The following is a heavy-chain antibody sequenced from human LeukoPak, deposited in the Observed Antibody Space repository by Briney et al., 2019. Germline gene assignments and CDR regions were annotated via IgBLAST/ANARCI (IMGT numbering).Heavy chain of an antibody. V-gene: IGHV4-34*01. D-gene: IGHD2-2*01. CDR2: INHSGST. CDR1: GGSFSGYY. Sequence: SETLSLTCAVYGGSFSGYYWSWIRQPPGKGLEWIGEINHSGSTNYNPSLKSRVTISVDTSKNQFSLKLSSVTAADTAVYYCARVVVVPAAIGSGAFDIWGQGTMVTVSS. CDR3: ARVVVVPAAIGSGAFDI. J-gene: IGHJ3*02.